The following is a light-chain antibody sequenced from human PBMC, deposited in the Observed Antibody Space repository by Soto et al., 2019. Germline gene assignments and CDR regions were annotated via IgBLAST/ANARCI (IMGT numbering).Light chain of an antibody. Sequence: DIQMTQSPSTLSGAVGDRVTITCRSIQTISSWLAWYQQKPGKAPKLLIYKASTLKSGVPSRFSGSGSGTEFTLTISSLQHEDFATYYCQHYNSYSEAFGQGTKVDIK. CDR2: KAS. V-gene: IGKV1-5*03. CDR3: QHYNSYSEA. CDR1: QTISSW. J-gene: IGKJ1*01.